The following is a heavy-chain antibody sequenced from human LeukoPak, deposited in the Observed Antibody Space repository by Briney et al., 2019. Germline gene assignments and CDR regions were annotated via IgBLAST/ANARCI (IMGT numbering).Heavy chain of an antibody. V-gene: IGHV1-18*01. CDR2: ISAYNGNT. D-gene: IGHD3-10*01. CDR1: GYTFTSYG. CDR3: ARVGRYYGSGSYFV. Sequence: ASVKVSCKASGYTFTSYGISWVRQAPGQGLEWMGWISAYNGNTNYAHKLQGRVTMTTDTSTSTAYMELRSLRSDDTAVYYCARVGRYYGSGSYFVWGQGTLAIVSS. J-gene: IGHJ4*02.